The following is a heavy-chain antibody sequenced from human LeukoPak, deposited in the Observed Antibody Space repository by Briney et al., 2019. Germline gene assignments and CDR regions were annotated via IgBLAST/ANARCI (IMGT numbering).Heavy chain of an antibody. CDR3: ARVAPVTKGDY. J-gene: IGHJ4*02. V-gene: IGHV4-30-2*01. D-gene: IGHD4-17*01. CDR2: IYHSGST. CDR1: GGSISSGGYS. Sequence: SETLSLTCAVSGGSISSGGYSWSWIQQPPGKGLEWIGYIYHSGSTYYNPSLKSRVTISVDRSKNQFSLKLSSVTAADTAVYYCARVAPVTKGDYWGQGTLVTVSS.